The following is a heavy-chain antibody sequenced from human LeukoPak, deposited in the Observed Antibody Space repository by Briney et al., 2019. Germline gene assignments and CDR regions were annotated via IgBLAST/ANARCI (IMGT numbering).Heavy chain of an antibody. J-gene: IGHJ4*02. CDR3: ATDGGLWVSAHWGDS. D-gene: IGHD7-27*01. CDR2: ITTSDGNT. CDR1: GFTFSSYT. Sequence: GGSLRLSCAASGFTFSSYTMSWVRQAPGKGLEWVSTITTSDGNTYYADSVKGRFTVSRDNSKNTLFLQMNSLRAEDTDVYYCATDGGLWVSAHWGDSWGRGTLVTVSS. V-gene: IGHV3-23*01.